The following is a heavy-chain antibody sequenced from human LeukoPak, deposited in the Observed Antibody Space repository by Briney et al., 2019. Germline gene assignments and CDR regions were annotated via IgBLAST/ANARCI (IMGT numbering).Heavy chain of an antibody. J-gene: IGHJ3*02. CDR2: INSAGSST. CDR3: ARDRGYSSAFDI. D-gene: IGHD2-15*01. CDR1: VFTFSSYW. Sequence: GGPLSLSCAASVFTFSSYWVHWVRHAPGEGLVWVTRINSAGSSTSYADSVKGRFNISRDNAKNTLYLQMNSLRAEDTAVYYCARDRGYSSAFDIWGQGTMVTVSS. V-gene: IGHV3-74*01.